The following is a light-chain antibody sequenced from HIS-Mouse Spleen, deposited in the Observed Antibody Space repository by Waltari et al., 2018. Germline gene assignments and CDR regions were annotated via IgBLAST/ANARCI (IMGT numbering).Light chain of an antibody. CDR2: EDS. Sequence: SYELTQPPSVSVSPGQTARITCSGDALPKKYAYWYQQKSGQAPVLVIHEDSKRPSGIPEGFSGSRSGRMATLTISGAQVEDEADYYCYSTDSSGNHRVFGGGTKLTVL. V-gene: IGLV3-10*01. CDR1: ALPKKY. CDR3: YSTDSSGNHRV. J-gene: IGLJ2*01.